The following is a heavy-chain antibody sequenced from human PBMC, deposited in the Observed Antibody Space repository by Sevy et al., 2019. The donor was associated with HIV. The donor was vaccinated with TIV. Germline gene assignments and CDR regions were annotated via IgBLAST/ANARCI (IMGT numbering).Heavy chain of an antibody. CDR2: IWNDGSNK. D-gene: IGHD2-21*02. J-gene: IGHJ4*02. V-gene: IGHV3-33*01. CDR3: ARGGDFNDRSAKRDFDY. Sequence: GGSLRLSCAASGFTFSNYGMHWVRQAPGKGLEWVAVIWNDGSNKYYADSVKGRFTISRDNSKNTLYLQMKSLRVEDTAVYFCARGGDFNDRSAKRDFDYWGQGTLVTVS. CDR1: GFTFSNYG.